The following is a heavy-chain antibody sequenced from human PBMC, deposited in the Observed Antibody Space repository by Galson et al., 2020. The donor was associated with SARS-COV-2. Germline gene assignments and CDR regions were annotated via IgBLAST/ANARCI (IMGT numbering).Heavy chain of an antibody. CDR3: ARLGPPLYDFWSGYKEGPLDY. Sequence: GESLKISCKGSGYSFTSYWIGWVRQMPGKGLEWMGIIYPGDSDTRYSPSFQGQVTISADKSISTAYLQWSSLKASDTAMYYCARLGPPLYDFWSGYKEGPLDYWGQGTLVTVSS. J-gene: IGHJ4*02. D-gene: IGHD3-3*01. CDR1: GYSFTSYW. V-gene: IGHV5-51*01. CDR2: IYPGDSDT.